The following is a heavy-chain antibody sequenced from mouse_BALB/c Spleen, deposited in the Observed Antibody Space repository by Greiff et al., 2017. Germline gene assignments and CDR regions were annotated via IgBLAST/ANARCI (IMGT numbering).Heavy chain of an antibody. V-gene: IGHV5-9-3*01. CDR3: ASSIYYDYDPYYFDY. D-gene: IGHD2-4*01. CDR2: ISSGGSYT. J-gene: IGHJ2*01. Sequence: EVKLMESGGGLVKPGGSLKLSCAASGFTFSSYAMSWFRQTPEKRLEWVATISSGGSYTYYPDSVKGRFTISRDNAKNTLYLQMSSLRSEDTAMYYCASSIYYDYDPYYFDYWGQGTTLTVSS. CDR1: GFTFSSYA.